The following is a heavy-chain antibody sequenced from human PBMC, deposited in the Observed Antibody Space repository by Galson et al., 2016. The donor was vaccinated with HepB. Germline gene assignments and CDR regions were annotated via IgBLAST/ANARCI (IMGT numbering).Heavy chain of an antibody. Sequence: SLRLSCAGSGFMSKDYSMNWVRQAPGKGLEWVSSIDSTSTYIYYGDSLEGRFTISRDNAKNSLYLQMTSLRAEDTAFYYCVRETHKTWLGSPTPWGQGTLVTVSS. J-gene: IGHJ5*02. CDR3: VRETHKTWLGSPTP. D-gene: IGHD6-19*01. V-gene: IGHV3-21*01. CDR1: GFMSKDYS. CDR2: IDSTSTYI.